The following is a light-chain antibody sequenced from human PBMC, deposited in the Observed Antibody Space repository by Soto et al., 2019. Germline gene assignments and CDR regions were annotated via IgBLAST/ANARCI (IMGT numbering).Light chain of an antibody. Sequence: EILLTQSPGTLSLSPGVRANLSCRDSQSVRNSYLAWYQQKPGQAPRLLIYGASGRATGIPDRFSGSGSGTDFTLTISRLEPEDFAVYYCQQYGSSPYTFGQGTKLEI. J-gene: IGKJ2*01. CDR2: GAS. V-gene: IGKV3-20*01. CDR1: QSVRNSY. CDR3: QQYGSSPYT.